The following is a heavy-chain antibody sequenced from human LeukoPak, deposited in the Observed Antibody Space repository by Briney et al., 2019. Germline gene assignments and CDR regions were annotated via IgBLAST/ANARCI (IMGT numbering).Heavy chain of an antibody. CDR1: GFTFSTYA. D-gene: IGHD3-22*01. J-gene: IGHJ4*02. Sequence: GGSLRLSCAASGFTFSTYAVNWVRQAPGKGLEWVSTISGSGGSTYYADSVKGRFTISRDNSKNTLYLQMSSLRAEDTAVYYCANDRGRYYDSSGYYWGYYFDSWGQGILVTVST. CDR3: ANDRGRYYDSSGYYWGYYFDS. V-gene: IGHV3-23*01. CDR2: ISGSGGST.